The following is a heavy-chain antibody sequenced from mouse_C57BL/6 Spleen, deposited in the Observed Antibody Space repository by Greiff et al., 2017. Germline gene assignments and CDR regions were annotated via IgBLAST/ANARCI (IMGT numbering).Heavy chain of an antibody. D-gene: IGHD1-2*01. CDR3: TRKATAGDY. CDR2: IDPETGGT. CDR1: GFTFTDYE. Sequence: VLLQQSGAELVRPGASVTLSCTASGFTFTDYEMHWVKQTPVHGLEWIGAIDPETGGTAYNQKFKGKAILTADKSSSTAYMELRSLTSEDSAVYYCTRKATAGDYWGQGTTLTVSA. J-gene: IGHJ2*01. V-gene: IGHV1-15*01.